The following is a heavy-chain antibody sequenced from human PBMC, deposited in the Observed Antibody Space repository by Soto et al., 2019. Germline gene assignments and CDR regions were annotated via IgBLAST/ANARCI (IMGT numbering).Heavy chain of an antibody. CDR1: GGTFSSYA. Sequence: ASVKVSCKASGGTFSSYAISWVRQAPGQGLVWMGGIIPIFGTANYAQKFQGRVTITADESTSTAYMELSSLRSEDTAVYYCARDRAGYCSGGSCYFFPGDYWGQGTLVTVSS. CDR2: IIPIFGTA. D-gene: IGHD2-15*01. CDR3: ARDRAGYCSGGSCYFFPGDY. J-gene: IGHJ4*02. V-gene: IGHV1-69*13.